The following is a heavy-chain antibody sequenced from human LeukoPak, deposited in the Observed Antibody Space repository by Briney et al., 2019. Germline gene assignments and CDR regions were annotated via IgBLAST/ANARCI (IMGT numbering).Heavy chain of an antibody. CDR3: ARATTVTTSPSGYFDY. V-gene: IGHV3-7*04. CDR1: GFTFSSYW. J-gene: IGHJ4*02. CDR2: IKQDGSEK. Sequence: GGSLRLSCAASGFTFSSYWMSWVRQAPGKGLEWVANIKQDGSEKYYVDSVKGRFTISRDNAKNSLYLQMNSLRADDTAVYYCARATTVTTSPSGYFDYWGQGTLVTVSS. D-gene: IGHD4-17*01.